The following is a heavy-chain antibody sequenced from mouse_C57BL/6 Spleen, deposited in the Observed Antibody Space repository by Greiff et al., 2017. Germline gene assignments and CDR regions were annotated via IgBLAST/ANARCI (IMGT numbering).Heavy chain of an antibody. J-gene: IGHJ2*01. Sequence: VQLQQSGPELVKPGASVKISCKASGYTFTDYYMNWVKQSHGKSLEWIGDLNPNNGGTSYNQKFKGKATLTVDKSSSTAYMELRSLTSEDSAVYYCARYTTVVADYFDYWGQGTTLTVSS. CDR2: LNPNNGGT. CDR3: ARYTTVVADYFDY. CDR1: GYTFTDYY. D-gene: IGHD1-1*01. V-gene: IGHV1-26*01.